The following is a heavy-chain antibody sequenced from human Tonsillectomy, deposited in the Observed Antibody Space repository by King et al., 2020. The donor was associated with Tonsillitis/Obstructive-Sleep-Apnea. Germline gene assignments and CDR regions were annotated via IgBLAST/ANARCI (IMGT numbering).Heavy chain of an antibody. CDR1: GFTFSSYA. V-gene: IGHV3-23*04. D-gene: IGHD3-22*01. CDR2: ISGSGGST. CDR3: AKGPFYYDSSGYSDNAFDI. Sequence: AQLVQSGGGLVQPGGSLRLSCAASGFTFSSYAMSWVRQAPGKGLEWVSAISGSGGSTYYADSVKGRFTISRDNSKNTLYLQMNRLRAEDTAVYYCAKGPFYYDSSGYSDNAFDIWGQGTMVTVSS. J-gene: IGHJ3*02.